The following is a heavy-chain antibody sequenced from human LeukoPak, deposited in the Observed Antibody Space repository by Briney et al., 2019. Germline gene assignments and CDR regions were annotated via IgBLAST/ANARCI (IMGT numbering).Heavy chain of an antibody. CDR3: ARGDIVVVVAAKTSGYFDY. V-gene: IGHV4-34*01. CDR1: GGSFSGYY. D-gene: IGHD2-15*01. J-gene: IGHJ4*02. Sequence: SDTLSLTCAVYGGSFSGYYWSWIRQPPGKGLEGIGEMNHSGNNKYNPSLKSRVNISVDTSKNQFSLQLSSETAADTAVYYCARGDIVVVVAAKTSGYFDYWGQGTLVTVS. CDR2: MNHSGNN.